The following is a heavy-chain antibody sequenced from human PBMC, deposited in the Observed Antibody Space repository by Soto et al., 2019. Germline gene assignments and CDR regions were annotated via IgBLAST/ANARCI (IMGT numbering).Heavy chain of an antibody. D-gene: IGHD6-19*01. J-gene: IGHJ4*02. Sequence: GGSLRLSCAASGFTFGSYAMSWVRQAPGKGLEWVSAISGSGGSTYYADSVKGRFTISRDNSKNTLYLQMNSLRAEDTAVYYCAKDLRGIAVAGTSGGHYWGQGTLVTVSS. V-gene: IGHV3-23*01. CDR2: ISGSGGST. CDR1: GFTFGSYA. CDR3: AKDLRGIAVAGTSGGHY.